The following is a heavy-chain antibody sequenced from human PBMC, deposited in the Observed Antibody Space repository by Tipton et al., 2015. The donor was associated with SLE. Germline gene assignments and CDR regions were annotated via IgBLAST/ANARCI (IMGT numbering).Heavy chain of an antibody. Sequence: SLRLSCAASGFTVSSNYMSWVRQAPGKGLEWVSVIYAGGSTYYADSVKGRFTISRDNAKNSLYLQMNSLRAEDTAVYYCARDTDPWGQGTLVTVSS. CDR2: IYAGGST. CDR1: GFTVSSNY. V-gene: IGHV3-66*01. CDR3: ARDTDP. J-gene: IGHJ5*02.